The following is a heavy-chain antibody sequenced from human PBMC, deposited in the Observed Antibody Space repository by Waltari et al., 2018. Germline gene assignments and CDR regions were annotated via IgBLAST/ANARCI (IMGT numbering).Heavy chain of an antibody. Sequence: EVQVLESGGGLVQPGGSLRLTCAASGFIFNNYAINWVRRAPGRGLEWVSGINGYGDKPYYADAVKGRFTLSRDNSRNTLSLQMNSLRAEDTAVYYCAKAHFYDTSGYIEHWGQGTLVTVSS. CDR3: AKAHFYDTSGYIEH. D-gene: IGHD3-22*01. J-gene: IGHJ5*02. CDR1: GFIFNNYA. CDR2: INGYGDKP. V-gene: IGHV3-23*01.